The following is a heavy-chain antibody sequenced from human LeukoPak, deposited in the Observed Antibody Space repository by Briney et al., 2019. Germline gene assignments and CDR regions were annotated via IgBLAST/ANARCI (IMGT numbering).Heavy chain of an antibody. CDR1: GFTFSSYS. D-gene: IGHD6-13*01. Sequence: PGGSLRLSCAASGFTFSSYSMNWVRQAPGKGLEWVSPISSSSSYIYYADPVKGRFTISGDNAKNSLYLQMNSLRAEDTAVYYCARDLLRVDSSWSHPRDYWGQGTLVTVSS. CDR2: ISSSSSYI. CDR3: ARDLLRVDSSWSHPRDY. J-gene: IGHJ4*02. V-gene: IGHV3-21*01.